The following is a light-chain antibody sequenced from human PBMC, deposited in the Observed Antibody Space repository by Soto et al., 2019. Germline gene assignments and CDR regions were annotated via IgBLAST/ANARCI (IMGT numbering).Light chain of an antibody. CDR3: QQYGSSPCT. J-gene: IGKJ2*02. CDR1: QSVTGSY. V-gene: IGKV3-20*01. CDR2: GAS. Sequence: EIVLTQSPGTLSLSPGERATLSCRASQSVTGSYLAWYQQKPGQAPRVLIYGASSRATGIPDRFSGSGSGTDFTLTISRLEPDDFAVYYCQQYGSSPCTFGQGTKLEIK.